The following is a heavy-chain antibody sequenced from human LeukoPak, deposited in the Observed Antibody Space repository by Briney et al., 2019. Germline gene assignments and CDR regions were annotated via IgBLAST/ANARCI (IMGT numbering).Heavy chain of an antibody. D-gene: IGHD2-2*01. CDR3: ARDPWGGDIVVVPAAIHDP. V-gene: IGHV1-2*06. CDR2: INCNNGGT. J-gene: IGHJ5*02. CDR1: GYPFTGYY. Sequence: GASVKVSCKTSGYPFTGYYVHWVRQAPGQGLEWMGRINCNNGGTNYAQKFRGRVTMTRHTSISTAYMELSRLTSDDTAVYYCARDPWGGDIVVVPAAIHDPWGQGTLVTVSS.